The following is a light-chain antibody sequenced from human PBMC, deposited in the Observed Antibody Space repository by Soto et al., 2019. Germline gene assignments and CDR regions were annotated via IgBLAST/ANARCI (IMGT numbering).Light chain of an antibody. CDR3: SSFTNSDSYV. V-gene: IGLV2-14*03. CDR1: NSDIGAYNY. J-gene: IGLJ1*01. Sequence: QSALTQPASVSGSPGQSITISCTGTNSDIGAYNYVSWYQQHPGKAPELMIYYVTSRPSGVSYRFSGSKSGNTASLTISGLQAEDEAVSYCSSFTNSDSYVFGPGTKVTV. CDR2: YVT.